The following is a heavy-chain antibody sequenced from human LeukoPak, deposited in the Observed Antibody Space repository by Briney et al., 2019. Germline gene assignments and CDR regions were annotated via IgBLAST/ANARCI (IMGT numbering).Heavy chain of an antibody. V-gene: IGHV4-38-2*01. D-gene: IGHD3-22*01. CDR3: ARQDVSSYYSSHWYFDL. CDR1: GYSINSDYY. J-gene: IGHJ2*01. CDR2: IYHSGST. Sequence: SETLSLTCAVSGYSINSDYYWGWIRQPPEKGLEWFGTIYHSGSTYYNPSLKSRVTISLDTSKNQFSLKLNSVTAADTAVYYCARQDVSSYYSSHWYFDLWGRRTLVAVSS.